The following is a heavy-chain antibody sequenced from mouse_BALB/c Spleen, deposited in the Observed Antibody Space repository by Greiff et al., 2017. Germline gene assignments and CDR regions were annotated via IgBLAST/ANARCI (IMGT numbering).Heavy chain of an antibody. CDR2: IDPANGNT. D-gene: IGHD2-4*01. CDR3: ARRLPYYYAMDY. V-gene: IGHV14-3*02. CDR1: GFNIKDTY. Sequence: EVQLQESGAELVKPGASVKLSCTASGFNIKDTYMHWVKQRPEQGLEWIGRIDPANGNTKYDPKFQGKATITADTSSNTAYLQLSSLTSEDTAVYYCARRLPYYYAMDYWGQGTSVTVSS. J-gene: IGHJ4*01.